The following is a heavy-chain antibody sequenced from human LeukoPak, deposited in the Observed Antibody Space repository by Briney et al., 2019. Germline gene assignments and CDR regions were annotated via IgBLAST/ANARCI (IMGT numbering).Heavy chain of an antibody. Sequence: PGGSLRLSCAASGFTFSSYAMSWVRQAPGKGLEWVSAISGSVGRTDYADSVKGRLTISRDNSKNTLYLQMNSLRAEDTAVYHCAKDAYEDGSGGFFDYWGQGTLVTVSS. CDR3: AKDAYEDGSGGFFDY. CDR1: GFTFSSYA. CDR2: ISGSVGRT. V-gene: IGHV3-23*01. J-gene: IGHJ4*02. D-gene: IGHD3-10*01.